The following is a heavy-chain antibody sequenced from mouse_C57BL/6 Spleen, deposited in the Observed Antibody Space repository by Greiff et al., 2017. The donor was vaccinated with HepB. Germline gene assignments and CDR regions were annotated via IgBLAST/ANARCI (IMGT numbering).Heavy chain of an antibody. V-gene: IGHV5-6*01. CDR1: GFTFSSYG. CDR2: ISSGGSYT. Sequence: VQLQQSGGDLVKPGGSLKLSCAASGFTFSSYGMSWVRQTPDKRLEWVATISSGGSYTYYPDSVKGRFTISRDNAKNTLYLQMSSLKSEDTAMYYCAIRRGDYCAMDYWGQGTSVTVSS. CDR3: AIRRGDYCAMDY. J-gene: IGHJ4*01.